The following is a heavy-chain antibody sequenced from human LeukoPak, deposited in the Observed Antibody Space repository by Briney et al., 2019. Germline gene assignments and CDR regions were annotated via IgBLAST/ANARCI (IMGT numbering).Heavy chain of an antibody. Sequence: GGSLRLSCAASGFTFSNSALSWVRQAPGKGLEWVANIKQDGSEKYYVDSVKGRFTISRDNAKNSLYLQMNSLRAEDTAVYYCARDLDIWGQGTMVTVSS. CDR1: GFTFSNSA. CDR2: IKQDGSEK. V-gene: IGHV3-7*01. CDR3: ARDLDI. J-gene: IGHJ3*02.